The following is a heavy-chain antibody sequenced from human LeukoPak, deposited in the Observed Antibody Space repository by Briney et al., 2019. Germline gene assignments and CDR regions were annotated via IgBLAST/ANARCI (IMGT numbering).Heavy chain of an antibody. Sequence: SQTLSLTCAISGDSVSSNSAAWNWIRQSPSRGLEWLGRTYHRSKWYSDYAVSVKSRITINADTSKNLFSLQLNSMTPEDTAVYYCASREFDFWGRGTLVTVSS. CDR1: GDSVSSNSAA. CDR3: ASREFDF. J-gene: IGHJ2*01. D-gene: IGHD3-10*01. V-gene: IGHV6-1*01. CDR2: TYHRSKWYS.